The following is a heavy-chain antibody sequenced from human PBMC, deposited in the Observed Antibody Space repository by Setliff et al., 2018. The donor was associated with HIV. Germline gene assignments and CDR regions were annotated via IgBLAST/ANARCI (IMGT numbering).Heavy chain of an antibody. D-gene: IGHD2-21*02. CDR1: GGSITSTTYY. CDR2: IHYTGNT. V-gene: IGHV4-39*02. J-gene: IGHJ4*02. CDR3: AREGDGIDF. Sequence: SETLSLTCTVSGGSITSTTYYWGWLRQPPGKGLEWIGTIHYTGNTYHNPSLKSRVTISVEASKNQISLKLTAVTAADSAVYYCAREGDGIDFWGQGTLVTVSS.